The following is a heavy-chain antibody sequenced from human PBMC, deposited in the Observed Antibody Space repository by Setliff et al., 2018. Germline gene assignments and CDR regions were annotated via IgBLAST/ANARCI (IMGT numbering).Heavy chain of an antibody. D-gene: IGHD3-10*01. CDR3: AKNGFGVVALGVNNWFDP. CDR2: IWNDGSTK. CDR1: GFTFSNYG. J-gene: IGHJ5*02. Sequence: PGGSLRLSCVASGFTFSNYGMHWVRQAPGKGLEWVALIWNDGSTKFYGDSVEGRFTISRDNSENTLYLQMNSLRAEDTAVYYCAKNGFGVVALGVNNWFDPWGQGTLVTVSS. V-gene: IGHV3-33*06.